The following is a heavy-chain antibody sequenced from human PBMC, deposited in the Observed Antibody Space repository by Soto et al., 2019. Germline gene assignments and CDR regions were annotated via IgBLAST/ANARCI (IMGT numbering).Heavy chain of an antibody. CDR3: ARRYSTLDYYFDY. CDR1: GFTFSDYY. Sequence: GGSLRLSCAASGFTFSDYYMSWIRQAPGKGLEWVSYISSSGSTIYYADSVKGRFTISRDNAKNSLYLQMNSLRAEDTAVYYCARRYSTLDYYFDYWGQGTLVTVSS. V-gene: IGHV3-11*01. D-gene: IGHD4-4*01. CDR2: ISSSGSTI. J-gene: IGHJ4*02.